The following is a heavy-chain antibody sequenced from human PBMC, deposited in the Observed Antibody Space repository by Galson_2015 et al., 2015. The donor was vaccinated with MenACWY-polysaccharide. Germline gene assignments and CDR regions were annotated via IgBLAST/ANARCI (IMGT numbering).Heavy chain of an antibody. CDR1: EFDFSTYW. D-gene: IGHD3-3*01. CDR3: ARGHYDLWSGYRHYYFGLDV. V-gene: IGHV3-74*01. CDR2: INSDETST. J-gene: IGHJ6*01. Sequence: SLRLSCAASEFDFSTYWMHWVRQVPGKGPVWVSRINSDETSTSCADSVKGRFSISRDNAKSTLYLQMNSLRAEDTAVYYCARGHYDLWSGYRHYYFGLDVWGQGTTVTVSS.